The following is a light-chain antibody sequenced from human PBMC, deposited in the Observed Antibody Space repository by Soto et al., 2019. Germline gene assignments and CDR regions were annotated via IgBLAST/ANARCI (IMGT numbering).Light chain of an antibody. CDR2: GAS. V-gene: IGKV3-15*01. J-gene: IGKJ1*01. CDR1: QSVSSN. Sequence: EIVMTQSPATLSVSPGERATPSCRASQSVSSNLAWYQQKPGQAPRLLIYGASARATGIPARFSGSGSGTEFTLTISSLQSEDFAVYYCKQYNNWPQTFGQGTKVDIK. CDR3: KQYNNWPQT.